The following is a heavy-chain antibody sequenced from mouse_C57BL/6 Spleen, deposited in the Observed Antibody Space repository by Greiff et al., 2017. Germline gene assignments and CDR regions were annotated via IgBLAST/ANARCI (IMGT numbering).Heavy chain of an antibody. CDR1: GFTFSDYY. V-gene: IGHV5-12*01. Sequence: KLQESGGGLVQPGGSLKLSCAASGFTFSDYYMYWVRQTPEKRLEWVAYISNGGGSTYYPDTVKGRFTISRDNAKNTLYLQMSRLKSEDTAMYYCARRGWDNWGQGTSVTVSS. CDR3: ARRGWDN. J-gene: IGHJ4*01. CDR2: ISNGGGST.